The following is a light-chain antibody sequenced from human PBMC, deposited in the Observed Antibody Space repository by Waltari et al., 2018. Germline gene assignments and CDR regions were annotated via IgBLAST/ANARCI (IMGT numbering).Light chain of an antibody. J-gene: IGLJ3*02. V-gene: IGLV2-14*01. CDR2: DVS. CDR1: GSDIGFYNY. CDR3: NSYVGSSFWV. Sequence: QSALTQPASVSGSPGQSITISCTGTGSDIGFYNYVSWYQQYPGKAPKLIIYDVSERPSGISNRFSGSKSGNTASLTISGLQAEDEADYYCNSYVGSSFWVFGGGTKLTVL.